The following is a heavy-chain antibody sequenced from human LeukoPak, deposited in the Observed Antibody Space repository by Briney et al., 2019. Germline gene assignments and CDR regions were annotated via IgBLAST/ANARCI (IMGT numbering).Heavy chain of an antibody. CDR3: ARVYSSSWYWIWFDP. V-gene: IGHV4-34*01. J-gene: IGHJ5*02. Sequence: KPSETLSLTCAVYGGSFSGYYWSWLRQPPGKGLEWIGEINHSGSTNYNPSLKSRVTISVDTSKNQFSLKVTSVTAAGTAVYYRARVYSSSWYWIWFDPWVQGTLVTVSS. CDR2: INHSGST. D-gene: IGHD6-13*01. CDR1: GGSFSGYY.